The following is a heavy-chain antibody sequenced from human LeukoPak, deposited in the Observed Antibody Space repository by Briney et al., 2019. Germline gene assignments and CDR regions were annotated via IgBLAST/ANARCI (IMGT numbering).Heavy chain of an antibody. CDR1: GFTVSTNY. J-gene: IGHJ4*02. V-gene: IGHV3-53*01. Sequence: PGGSLRLSSVVSGFTVSTNYMSWVRQAPGKGLEWVSVIYRGGDAYYAESVKGRFSISRDTSNNTIYLEMSGLRAEDTAVYYCAREDMKGSYTADWGQGTLVAVSS. D-gene: IGHD1-26*01. CDR2: IYRGGDA. CDR3: AREDMKGSYTAD.